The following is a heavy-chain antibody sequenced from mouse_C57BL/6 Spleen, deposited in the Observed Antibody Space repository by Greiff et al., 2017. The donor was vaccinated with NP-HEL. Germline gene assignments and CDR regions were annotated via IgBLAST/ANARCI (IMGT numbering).Heavy chain of an antibody. CDR1: GFTFSSYA. CDR2: ISDGGSYT. Sequence: DVMLVESGGGLVKPGGSLKLSCAASGFTFSSYAMSWVRQTPEKRLEWVATISDGGSYTYYPDNVKGRFTISRDNAKNNLYLQMSHLKSEDTAMYYCARDRNPYYYGSEGFAYWGQGTLVTVSA. D-gene: IGHD1-1*01. V-gene: IGHV5-4*01. CDR3: ARDRNPYYYGSEGFAY. J-gene: IGHJ3*01.